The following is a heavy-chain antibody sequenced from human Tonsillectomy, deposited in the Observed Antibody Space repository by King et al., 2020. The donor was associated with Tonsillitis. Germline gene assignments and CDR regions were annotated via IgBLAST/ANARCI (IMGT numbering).Heavy chain of an antibody. CDR3: AKDKPTAMVALDY. D-gene: IGHD5-18*01. V-gene: IGHV1-18*01. Sequence: QLVQSGPEVKKPGASVRVSCKASGYIFSKFGITWVRQAPGQGLEWVGWVSGYNGDTKYAQSFQGRVTMTTDTSKTTAYMDLSSLRTDDTAVYYCAKDKPTAMVALDYWGQGTLVTVSS. CDR1: GYIFSKFG. CDR2: VSGYNGDT. J-gene: IGHJ4*02.